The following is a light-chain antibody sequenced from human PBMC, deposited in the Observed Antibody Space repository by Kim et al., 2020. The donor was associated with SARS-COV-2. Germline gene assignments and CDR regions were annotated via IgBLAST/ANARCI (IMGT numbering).Light chain of an antibody. CDR3: QVWDSSSDHPWV. J-gene: IGLJ3*02. CDR1: NIGSKS. CDR2: YDS. Sequence: SYELTQPPSVSVAPGKTARITCGGNNIGSKSVHWYQQKPGQAPVLVIYYDSDRPSGIPERFSGSNSGNTATLTISRVEAGDEADYSCQVWDSSSDHPWVF. V-gene: IGLV3-21*04.